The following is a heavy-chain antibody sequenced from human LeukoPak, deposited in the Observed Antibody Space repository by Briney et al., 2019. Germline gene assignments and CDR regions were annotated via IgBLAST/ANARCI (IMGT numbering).Heavy chain of an antibody. V-gene: IGHV1-3*01. CDR2: INAGNGNT. D-gene: IGHD3-10*01. J-gene: IGHJ6*02. Sequence: ASVKVSCKASGYTFTSYAMHWVRQAPGQRLEWMGWINAGNGNTKYSQKFQGRVTITRDTSASTAYMELSSLRSEDTAVYYCAIRPFGELQTPRDYYGMDVWGQGTTVTVSS. CDR1: GYTFTSYA. CDR3: AIRPFGELQTPRDYYGMDV.